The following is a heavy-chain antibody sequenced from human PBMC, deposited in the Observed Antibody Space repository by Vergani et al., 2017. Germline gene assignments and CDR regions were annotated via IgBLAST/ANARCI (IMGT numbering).Heavy chain of an antibody. CDR2: IKQDGSEK. CDR1: GFTFSSYW. J-gene: IGHJ4*02. V-gene: IGHV3-7*01. D-gene: IGHD1-26*01. Sequence: EVQLVESGGGLVQPGGSLRLSCAASGFTFSSYWMSWVRQAPGKGLEWVANIKQDGSEKYYVDSVKGRFTISRDNAKNSLYLQMNSLRAEDTAVYYCARVEGGSYRTPDDYWGQGTLVTVSS. CDR3: ARVEGGSYRTPDDY.